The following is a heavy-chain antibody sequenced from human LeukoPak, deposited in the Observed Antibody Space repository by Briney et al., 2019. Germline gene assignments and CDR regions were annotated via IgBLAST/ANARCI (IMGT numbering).Heavy chain of an antibody. CDR3: ATYSTSSRAGFEY. Sequence: GGSLRLSCAASGLTFSNYEMNGVRQAAGKGLKWVSYVSRSGSTIYYTDSVKGRFTISRDNARTSLYLQMNSLRAEDTAVYYCATYSTSSRAGFEYWGQGTLVTVSS. CDR1: GLTFSNYE. D-gene: IGHD6-6*01. CDR2: VSRSGSTI. V-gene: IGHV3-48*03. J-gene: IGHJ4*02.